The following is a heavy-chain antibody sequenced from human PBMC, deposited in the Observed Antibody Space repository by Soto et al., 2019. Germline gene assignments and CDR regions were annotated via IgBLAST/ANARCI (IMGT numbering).Heavy chain of an antibody. Sequence: EVQLLESGGGLVQPGGSLRLSCAASGFTFSSYAMSWVRQAPGKGLEWVSAISGSGGSTYYADSVKGRLTISRDNSKNKRYLQMNSLRAEDTAVYYCAKAPGPVRASNMDVWGKGTTVTVSS. CDR3: AKAPGPVRASNMDV. CDR2: ISGSGGST. J-gene: IGHJ6*03. CDR1: GFTFSSYA. D-gene: IGHD3-10*01. V-gene: IGHV3-23*01.